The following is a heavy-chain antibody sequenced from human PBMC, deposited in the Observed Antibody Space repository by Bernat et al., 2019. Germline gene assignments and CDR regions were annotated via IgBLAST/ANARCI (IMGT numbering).Heavy chain of an antibody. CDR3: ARDFTGTAVQGQPPES. D-gene: IGHD3-10*01. V-gene: IGHV3-33*05. CDR1: GFTFSAFG. Sequence: QVQVVESGGGVVQPGRSLRLSCAVSGFTFSAFGMHWVRQAPGKGLEWVAVIIHDGSNAYYAESVKGRFTISRDNSKSTLYLQMNSLRAEDTAVYYCARDFTGTAVQGQPPESWGQGTLVTVSS. J-gene: IGHJ4*02. CDR2: IIHDGSNA.